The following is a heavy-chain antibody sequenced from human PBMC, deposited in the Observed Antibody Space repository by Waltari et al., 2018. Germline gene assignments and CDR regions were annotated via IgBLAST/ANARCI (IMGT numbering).Heavy chain of an antibody. D-gene: IGHD6-19*01. CDR1: GFTFSNDW. CDR3: ARLEAEQWLGDY. V-gene: IGHV3-74*01. CDR2: NKGDGNRT. J-gene: IGHJ4*02. Sequence: EVQLVESGGGLVQPGGSLRLSCAAAGFTFSNDWMHWVRQGPGKGLGWVSRNKGDGNRTDYAGAVTGRFTVSRDNARNTVYLQMNSLRAEDTAVYYCARLEAEQWLGDYWGQGTLVTVSS.